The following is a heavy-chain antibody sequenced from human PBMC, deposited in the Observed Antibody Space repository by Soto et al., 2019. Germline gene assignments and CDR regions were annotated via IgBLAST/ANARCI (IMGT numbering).Heavy chain of an antibody. CDR1: GFTFSNYG. J-gene: IGHJ4*02. Sequence: GGSLRLSCAASGFTFSNYGMHWVRQAPGKGLEWVAVIWYDGSNKYYVDSVQGRFTSSRDNSKNTLYLQMNSLRAEDTAVYYCARDRGYSLDYWGQGTLVTVSS. V-gene: IGHV3-33*01. CDR3: ARDRGYSLDY. D-gene: IGHD6-13*01. CDR2: IWYDGSNK.